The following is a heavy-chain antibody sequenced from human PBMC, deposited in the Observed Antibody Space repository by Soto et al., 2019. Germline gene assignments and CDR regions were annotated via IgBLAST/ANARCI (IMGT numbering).Heavy chain of an antibody. CDR1: GFTFSSYA. V-gene: IGHV3-30-3*01. D-gene: IGHD6-13*01. J-gene: IGHJ4*02. CDR2: ISYDGSNK. Sequence: QVQLVESGGGVVQPGRSLRLSCAASGFTFSSYAMHWVRQAPGKGLEWVAVISYDGSNKYYADSVKGRFTISRDNSKNTLYLQMNSLRAEDTAGYYCAREGAEQQLPYFDYWGQGTLVTVSS. CDR3: AREGAEQQLPYFDY.